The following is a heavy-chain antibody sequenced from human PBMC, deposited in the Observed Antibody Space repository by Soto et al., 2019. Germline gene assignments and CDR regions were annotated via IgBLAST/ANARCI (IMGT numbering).Heavy chain of an antibody. V-gene: IGHV3-7*03. CDR2: IRQDGGAQ. D-gene: IGHD3-10*01. Sequence: EAQLVESGGGLAPPGGSLRLSCVASGFTFTTFWMSWVRQAPGKGLDWVANIRQDGGAQYYVDSVKGRFTISRDNAKNSVYLQMDSLRAEDTAVYYCVRGGHGSGSYLGSYWGQGILVTVSS. CDR1: GFTFTTFW. J-gene: IGHJ4*02. CDR3: VRGGHGSGSYLGSY.